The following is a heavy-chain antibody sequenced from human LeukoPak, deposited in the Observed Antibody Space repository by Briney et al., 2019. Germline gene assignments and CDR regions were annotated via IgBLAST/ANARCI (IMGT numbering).Heavy chain of an antibody. Sequence: SETLSLTCSLSGASTTNYYWTWLRQPPGMALEYIGYIYDSETANYNPSLKSRVTISIDTSKTQFSLKLTSVTASDTAIYFCARLTPPLAEDSGRGFGNLDVWGQGTMVTVSS. D-gene: IGHD2-15*01. CDR2: IYDSETA. CDR3: ARLTPPLAEDSGRGFGNLDV. V-gene: IGHV4-59*13. CDR1: GASTTNYY. J-gene: IGHJ3*01.